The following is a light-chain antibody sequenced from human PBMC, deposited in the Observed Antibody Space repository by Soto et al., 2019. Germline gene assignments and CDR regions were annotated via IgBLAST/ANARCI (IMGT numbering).Light chain of an antibody. J-gene: IGLJ1*01. CDR1: SSDIGSYDH. V-gene: IGLV2-14*03. Sequence: QSVLTQPASVSGSPGQSITISCSGTSSDIGSYDHVAWYQQFPGKSPKLIIYAVSDRPSGVSDRFSGSKSGISASLTISGLQTEDEADYYCISYTHRQSYLSGSGTKVTVL. CDR3: ISYTHRQSYL. CDR2: AVS.